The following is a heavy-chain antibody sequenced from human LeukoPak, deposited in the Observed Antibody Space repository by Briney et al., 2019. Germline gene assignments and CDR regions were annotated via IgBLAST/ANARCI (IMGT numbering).Heavy chain of an antibody. D-gene: IGHD2-2*01. V-gene: IGHV1-69*13. CDR1: GGTFSSYA. CDR3: AREMDVVVRQLAHYAFDT. J-gene: IGHJ3*02. CDR2: IIPIFGTA. Sequence: GASVKVSCKASGGTFSSYAISWVRQAPGQGLEWMGGIIPIFGTANYAQKFQGRVTITADESTSTAYMELSSLRSEDTAVYYCAREMDVVVRQLAHYAFDTWGQGTMVTVSS.